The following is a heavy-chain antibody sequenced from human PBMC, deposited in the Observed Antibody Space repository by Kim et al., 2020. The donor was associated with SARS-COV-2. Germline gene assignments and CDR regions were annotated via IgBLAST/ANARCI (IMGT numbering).Heavy chain of an antibody. D-gene: IGHD2-2*01. CDR3: AKAIGYCSRTSCYVYFDY. J-gene: IGHJ4*02. CDR1: GFTFSSYA. CDR2: ISGSGDRT. Sequence: GGSLRLSCAASGFTFSSYAMIWVRQAPGKGLEWVSSISGSGDRTFYGDSVKGRFTISRDNSKNTVYLQMNSLRADDTAQYYCAKAIGYCSRTSCYVYFDYWGQGTLSPSPQ. V-gene: IGHV3-23*01.